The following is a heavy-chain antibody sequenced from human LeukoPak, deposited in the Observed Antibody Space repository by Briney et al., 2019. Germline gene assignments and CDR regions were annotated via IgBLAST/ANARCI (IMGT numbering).Heavy chain of an antibody. D-gene: IGHD2-2*01. V-gene: IGHV1-2*02. CDR1: GYTFSGYY. Sequence: GASVKVSCKASGYTFSGYYIHWVRQAPGQGLEWLGWINPNSGGTNYAQKFQGRVTMTRDTSISTAYMELSRLRSDDTAVYYCASGGAAYCSSASCYRMEYLDYWGQGTLVTVSS. CDR2: INPNSGGT. J-gene: IGHJ4*02. CDR3: ASGGAAYCSSASCYRMEYLDY.